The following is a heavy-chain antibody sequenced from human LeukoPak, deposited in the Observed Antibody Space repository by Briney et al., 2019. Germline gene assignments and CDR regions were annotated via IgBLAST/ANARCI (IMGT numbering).Heavy chain of an antibody. CDR3: AKDLERWLQLGYFQH. Sequence: GGSLRPSCAASGFTFSSYAMSWVRQAPGKGLEWVSAISGSGGSTYYADSVKGRFTISRDNSKNMLYLQMNSLRAEDTAVYYCAKDLERWLQLGYFQHWGQGTLVTVSS. CDR2: ISGSGGST. J-gene: IGHJ1*01. V-gene: IGHV3-23*01. D-gene: IGHD5-24*01. CDR1: GFTFSSYA.